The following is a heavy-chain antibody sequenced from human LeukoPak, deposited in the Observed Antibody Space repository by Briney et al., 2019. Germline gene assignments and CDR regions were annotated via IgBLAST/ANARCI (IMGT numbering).Heavy chain of an antibody. V-gene: IGHV4-39*07. CDR1: GGSISSTSYY. D-gene: IGHD6-19*01. CDR3: AGERGEEYSSGWYKTNFFDN. Sequence: SETLSLTCTVSGGSISSTSYYWGWIRQPPGKGLEWIGSISYSGSTYYNPSLKSRVAISADMSKKQISLKLTSVTGADTAVYYCAGERGEEYSSGWYKTNFFDNWGQGIRVTVSS. CDR2: ISYSGST. J-gene: IGHJ4*02.